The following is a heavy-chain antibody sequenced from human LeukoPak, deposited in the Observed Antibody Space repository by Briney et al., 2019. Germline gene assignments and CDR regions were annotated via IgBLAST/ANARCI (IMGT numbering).Heavy chain of an antibody. J-gene: IGHJ4*02. D-gene: IGHD6-13*01. Sequence: SETLSLTCTVSGGSISSGCYYWSWIRQPAGKGLEWIGRIYTCGSTNYNPSLKSRVTISVDTSKNQFSLELSSVTAADTAVYYCARHRYSSSWTHPYYFDYWGQGTLVTVSS. CDR3: ARHRYSSSWTHPYYFDY. V-gene: IGHV4-61*02. CDR2: IYTCGST. CDR1: GGSISSGCYY.